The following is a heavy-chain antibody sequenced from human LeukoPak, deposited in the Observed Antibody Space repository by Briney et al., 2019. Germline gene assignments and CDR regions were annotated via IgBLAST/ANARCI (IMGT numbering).Heavy chain of an antibody. Sequence: ASVKVSCTASGGTFSSYAISWVRQAPGQGLEWMGGIIPIFGTANYSQKFQGRVTIHTDESTSTAYMELSSLRSEDTAVYYCARKADMITFGGVIGLFDPWGQGTLVTVSS. D-gene: IGHD3-16*02. J-gene: IGHJ5*02. CDR3: ARKADMITFGGVIGLFDP. V-gene: IGHV1-69*05. CDR2: IIPIFGTA. CDR1: GGTFSSYA.